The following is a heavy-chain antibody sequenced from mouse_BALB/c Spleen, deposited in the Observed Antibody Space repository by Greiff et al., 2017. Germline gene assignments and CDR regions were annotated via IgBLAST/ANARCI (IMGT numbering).Heavy chain of an antibody. J-gene: IGHJ3*01. CDR3: ATMITTGFAY. V-gene: IGHV1S81*02. CDR2: INPSNGRT. Sequence: QVQLQQPGAELVKPGASVKLSCKASGYTFTSYWMHWVKQRPGQGLEWIGEINPSNGRTNYNEKFKSKATLTVDKSSSTAYMQLSSLTSEDSAVYYCATMITTGFAYWGQGTLVTVSA. CDR1: GYTFTSYW. D-gene: IGHD2-4*01.